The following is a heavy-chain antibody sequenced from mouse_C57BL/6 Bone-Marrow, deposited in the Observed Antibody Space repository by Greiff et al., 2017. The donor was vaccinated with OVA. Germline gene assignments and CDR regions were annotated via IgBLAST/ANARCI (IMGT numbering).Heavy chain of an antibody. V-gene: IGHV14-3*01. CDR1: GFNIKNTY. Sequence: EVQLQQSVAELVRPGASVKLSCTASGFNIKNTYMHWVKQRPEQGLEWLGRISPANGNTKYAPKFQGKATIPADTSSNTAYLQLSSLTSEDTAIYYCASRGYGKASFAYWGQGTLVTVSA. CDR3: ASRGYGKASFAY. J-gene: IGHJ3*01. D-gene: IGHD1-1*01. CDR2: ISPANGNT.